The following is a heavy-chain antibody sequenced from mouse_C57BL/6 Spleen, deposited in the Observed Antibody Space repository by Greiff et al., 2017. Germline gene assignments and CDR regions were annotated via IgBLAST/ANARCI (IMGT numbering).Heavy chain of an antibody. Sequence: EVQLQESGPGLVKPSQSLSLTCSVTGYSITSGYYWNWIRQFPGNKLEWMGYISYDGSNNYNPSLKNRIAITRDTSKNQFFLKLNSVTTEDTATYYCAREQTTVVATGFDYWGQGTTLTVSS. CDR3: AREQTTVVATGFDY. CDR1: GYSITSGYY. V-gene: IGHV3-6*01. J-gene: IGHJ2*01. D-gene: IGHD1-1*01. CDR2: ISYDGSN.